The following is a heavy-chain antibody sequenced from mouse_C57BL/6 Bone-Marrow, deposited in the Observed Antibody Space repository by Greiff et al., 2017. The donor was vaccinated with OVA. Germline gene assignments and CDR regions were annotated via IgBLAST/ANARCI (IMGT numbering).Heavy chain of an antibody. CDR2: ISSGSSTI. CDR3: ARDDYDPLFAY. Sequence: DVMLVESGGGLVKPGGSLKLSCAASGFTFSDYGMHWVRQAPEKGLEWVAYISSGSSTIYYADTVKGRFTISRDNAKNTLFLQMTSLRSEDTAMYYCARDDYDPLFAYWGQGTLVTVSA. J-gene: IGHJ3*01. V-gene: IGHV5-17*01. CDR1: GFTFSDYG. D-gene: IGHD2-4*01.